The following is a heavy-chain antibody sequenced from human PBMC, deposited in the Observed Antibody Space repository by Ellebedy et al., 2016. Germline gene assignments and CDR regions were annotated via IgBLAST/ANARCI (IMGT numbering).Heavy chain of an antibody. V-gene: IGHV3-23*01. J-gene: IGHJ4*02. D-gene: IGHD7-27*01. Sequence: GGSLRPSXAASGFTFSSTAMSWVRQAPGKGLDWVSGIGKGGDTYYADSVRGRFTISRDNSKNTLYMQMNSLRAEDTAVYYCVKRGWGSYSDYWGQGIVVTVFS. CDR3: VKRGWGSYSDY. CDR2: IGKGGDT. CDR1: GFTFSSTA.